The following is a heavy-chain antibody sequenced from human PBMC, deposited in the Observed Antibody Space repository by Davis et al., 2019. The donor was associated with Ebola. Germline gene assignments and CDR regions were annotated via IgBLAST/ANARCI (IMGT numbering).Heavy chain of an antibody. CDR1: GFTFSNYV. V-gene: IGHV3-23*01. D-gene: IGHD4/OR15-4a*01. Sequence: GESLKISCAASGFTFSNYVMNWVRQTPGKGLEWVSGISGGGYTTDYADSVKGRFTISRDNSKTTLYLHMNSLRAEDTALYYCAKDKTMATHYWYFDLWGRGTLVTVSS. J-gene: IGHJ2*01. CDR2: ISGGGYTT. CDR3: AKDKTMATHYWYFDL.